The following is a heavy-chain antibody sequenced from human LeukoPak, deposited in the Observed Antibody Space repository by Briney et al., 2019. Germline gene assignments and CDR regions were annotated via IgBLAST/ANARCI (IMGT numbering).Heavy chain of an antibody. CDR2: IYYTGNT. J-gene: IGHJ4*02. D-gene: IGHD3-10*01. CDR1: GGSISSHY. Sequence: SETLSLTCTVSGGSISSHYWSWIRQSPGKGLEWIGHIYYTGNTNYGPSLMSRVTISVDTSKNYFSLKLNFVTAADTAVYYCARSYNSGSYYPFYFDFWGQGALVTVSS. V-gene: IGHV4-59*11. CDR3: ARSYNSGSYYPFYFDF.